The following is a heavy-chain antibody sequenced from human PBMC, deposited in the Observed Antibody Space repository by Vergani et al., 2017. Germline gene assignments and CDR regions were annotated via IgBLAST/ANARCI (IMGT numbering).Heavy chain of an antibody. J-gene: IGHJ6*02. Sequence: EVQLVESGGGLVKPGGSLRLSCAASGFTFSSYSMNWVRQAPGKGLEWVSSISSSSSSIYYADSVKGRFTISRDNAKNSLYLQMNSLRAEDTAVYYCARDKAHSSSWSFYYYGMDVWGQGTTVTVSS. V-gene: IGHV3-21*01. D-gene: IGHD6-13*01. CDR1: GFTFSSYS. CDR3: ARDKAHSSSWSFYYYGMDV. CDR2: ISSSSSSI.